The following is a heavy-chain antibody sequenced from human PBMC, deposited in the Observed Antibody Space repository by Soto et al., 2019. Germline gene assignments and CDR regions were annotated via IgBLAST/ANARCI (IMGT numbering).Heavy chain of an antibody. Sequence: PGGPLRPSFAASGFTLGSFLMHWVRRAPGKGLEWVAGISYDGSIKYYGDSVKGRFSVSRDNSKNTLYLQMNSLRPEDTAVNYCARDVGPAVTTPYDYWGQGTLVTVSS. J-gene: IGHJ4*02. CDR2: ISYDGSIK. CDR1: GFTLGSFL. CDR3: ARDVGPAVTTPYDY. D-gene: IGHD4-17*01. V-gene: IGHV3-30-3*01.